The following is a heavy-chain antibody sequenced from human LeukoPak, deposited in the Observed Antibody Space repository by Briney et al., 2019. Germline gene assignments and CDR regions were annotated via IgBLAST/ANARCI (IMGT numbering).Heavy chain of an antibody. V-gene: IGHV3-53*01. J-gene: IGHJ4*02. Sequence: GGSLRLSCAASGFTVSSNYMSWVRQAPGKGLEWVSVIYSGGSTYYADSVKGRFTISRDDAKNTLYLQTNSLRGEDTAVYYCVRGLMGADDYWGQGTLVTVSS. CDR3: VRGLMGADDY. D-gene: IGHD1-26*01. CDR2: IYSGGST. CDR1: GFTVSSNY.